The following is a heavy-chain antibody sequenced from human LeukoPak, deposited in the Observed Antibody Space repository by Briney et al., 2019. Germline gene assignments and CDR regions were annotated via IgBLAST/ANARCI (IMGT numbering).Heavy chain of an antibody. V-gene: IGHV4-30-4*08. CDR2: IYYSGST. CDR3: ARDPAPGYCSSTSCYTPYYFDY. CDR1: GGSISSGDYY. Sequence: SQTLSLTCTASGGSISSGDYYWSWIRQPPGKGLEWIGYIYYSGSTYYNPSLKSRVTISVDTSKNQFSLKLSSVTAADTAVYYCARDPAPGYCSSTSCYTPYYFDYWGQGTLVTVSS. J-gene: IGHJ4*02. D-gene: IGHD2-2*02.